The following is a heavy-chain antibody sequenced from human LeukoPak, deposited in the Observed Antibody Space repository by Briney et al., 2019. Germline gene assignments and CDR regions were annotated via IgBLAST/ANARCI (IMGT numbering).Heavy chain of an antibody. CDR3: ARAPIWFGEFSFDY. V-gene: IGHV3-30*19. J-gene: IGHJ4*02. D-gene: IGHD3-10*01. Sequence: GGSLRLSCAASGFTFSSYGMHWVRQAPGKGLEWVAVISYDGSNKYYADSVKGRFTISRDNSKNTLYLQMNSLRAEGTAVYYCARAPIWFGEFSFDYWGQGTLVTVSS. CDR1: GFTFSSYG. CDR2: ISYDGSNK.